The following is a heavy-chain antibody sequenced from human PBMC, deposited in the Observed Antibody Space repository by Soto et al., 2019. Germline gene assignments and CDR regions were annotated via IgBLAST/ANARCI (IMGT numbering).Heavy chain of an antibody. CDR1: GFSLSSYA. V-gene: IGHV3-30-3*01. CDR2: ISYDGSNK. J-gene: IGHJ6*02. D-gene: IGHD3-3*01. CDR3: AREAQVLRFLEGSMDV. Sequence: GSLRLTCAASGFSLSSYAMHWVRQAPGKGLEWVAVISYDGSNKYYADSVKGRFTISRDNSKNTLYLQMNSMRAEDTAVYYCAREAQVLRFLEGSMDVWGQGSTVIV.